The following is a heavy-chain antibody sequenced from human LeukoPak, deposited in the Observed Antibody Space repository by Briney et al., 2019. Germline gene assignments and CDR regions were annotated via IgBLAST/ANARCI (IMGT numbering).Heavy chain of an antibody. CDR1: GFTFSSYG. J-gene: IGHJ3*02. Sequence: PGGSLRLSCAVSGFTFSSYGMSWVRQAPGKGLEWVSSISSSSSYIYYADSVKGRFTISRDNAKNSLYLQMNSLRAEDTAVYYCARWYSSSSHAFDIWGQGTMVTVSS. CDR2: ISSSSSYI. D-gene: IGHD6-13*01. CDR3: ARWYSSSSHAFDI. V-gene: IGHV3-21*01.